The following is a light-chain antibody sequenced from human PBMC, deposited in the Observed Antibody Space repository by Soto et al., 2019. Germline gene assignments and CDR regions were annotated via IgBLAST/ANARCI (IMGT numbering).Light chain of an antibody. V-gene: IGLV2-11*01. Sequence: QSALTQPRSVSGSPGQSVTISCTGTSSDVGRYNFVSWYQQHPGKAPRLIIYDVSKRSSGVPDRFSGSKSGNTASLTISGLQAEDEADYYCCSYADTFYVLGTGTKLTVL. CDR3: CSYADTFYV. CDR2: DVS. J-gene: IGLJ1*01. CDR1: SSDVGRYNF.